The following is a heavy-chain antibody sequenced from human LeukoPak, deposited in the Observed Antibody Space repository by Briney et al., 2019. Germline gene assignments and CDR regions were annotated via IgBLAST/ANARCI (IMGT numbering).Heavy chain of an antibody. CDR1: GYTFTSYG. CDR3: ARGDPKGQRGHYFDY. J-gene: IGHJ4*02. V-gene: IGHV1-18*01. Sequence: ASVKVPCKASGYTFTSYGISWVRQAPGQGLEWMGWISAYNGNTNYAQKLQGRVTMTTDTSTSTAYMELRSLRSDDTAVYYCARGDPKGQRGHYFDYWGQGTLVTVSS. D-gene: IGHD3-16*01. CDR2: ISAYNGNT.